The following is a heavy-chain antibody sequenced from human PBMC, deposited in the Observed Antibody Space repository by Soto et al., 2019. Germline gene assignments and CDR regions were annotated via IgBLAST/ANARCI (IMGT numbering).Heavy chain of an antibody. CDR1: GFTFSSQA. CDR3: AKEGGGGRNYYYTMDV. D-gene: IGHD3-16*01. V-gene: IGHV3-23*01. J-gene: IGHJ6*02. Sequence: GGSLRLSCAASGFTFSSQAMSWVRQAPGKGLELVSGISGSGGSTYYADSVKGRFTISRDNSKNTLYLQTNSLRAEDTAVYYCAKEGGGGRNYYYTMDVWGQGITATVSS. CDR2: ISGSGGST.